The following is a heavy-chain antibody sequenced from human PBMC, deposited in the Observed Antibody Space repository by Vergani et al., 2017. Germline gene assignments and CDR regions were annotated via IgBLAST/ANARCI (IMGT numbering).Heavy chain of an antibody. D-gene: IGHD3-3*01. J-gene: IGHJ6*02. V-gene: IGHV1-69*01. CDR3: ASRDITIFGVVIIRGYYYYGMDV. CDR1: GGTFSSYA. CDR2: IIPIFGTA. Sequence: QVQLVQSGAEVKKPGSSVKVSCKASGGTFSSYAISWVRQAPGKGLEWMGGIIPIFGTANYAQKFQGIVTITADESTSTAYMEPSILRSEDAAVYYCASRDITIFGVVIIRGYYYYGMDVWGQGTTVTVSS.